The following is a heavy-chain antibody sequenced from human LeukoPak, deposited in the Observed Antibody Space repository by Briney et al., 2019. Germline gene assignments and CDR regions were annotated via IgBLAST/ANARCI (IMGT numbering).Heavy chain of an antibody. Sequence: GGSLRLSCAGSGXTFSSYEVNWVRQAPGKGLEWVSYISSSGSTIYYADSVKGRFTISRDNAKNSLYLQMNSLRADDTAVYYCARAPSIFGGDFGYWGQGTLVTVSS. CDR3: ARAPSIFGGDFGY. J-gene: IGHJ4*02. CDR1: GXTFSSYE. D-gene: IGHD3-10*01. CDR2: ISSSGSTI. V-gene: IGHV3-48*03.